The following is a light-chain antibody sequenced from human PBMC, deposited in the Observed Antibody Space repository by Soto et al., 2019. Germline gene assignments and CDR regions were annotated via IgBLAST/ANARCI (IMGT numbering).Light chain of an antibody. J-gene: IGLJ3*02. CDR1: SSDAGNYNF. Sequence: QSALTQPASVSGSPGQSITISCTGTSSDAGNYNFVSWYQQHPGKAPKVIIYEDSTRPSGVSNRISGSKSGNTASLTISGLDAEDAGDYCCCSYAGSTTSWVFGGGTKLTVL. V-gene: IGLV2-23*01. CDR3: CSYAGSTTSWV. CDR2: EDS.